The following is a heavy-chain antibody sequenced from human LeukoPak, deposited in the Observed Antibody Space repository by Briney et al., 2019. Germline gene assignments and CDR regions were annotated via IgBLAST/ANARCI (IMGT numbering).Heavy chain of an antibody. CDR1: GGTFSSYA. CDR3: ARTNVDIVATYGMDV. CDR2: IILILGIG. D-gene: IGHD5-12*01. J-gene: IGHJ6*02. V-gene: IGHV1-69*04. Sequence: ASVKVSCKASGGTFSSYAISWVRQAPGQGLEWMGRIILILGIGNYAQKFQGRVTITADKSTSTAYMELSSLRSEDTAVYYCARTNVDIVATYGMDVWGQGTKVTVSS.